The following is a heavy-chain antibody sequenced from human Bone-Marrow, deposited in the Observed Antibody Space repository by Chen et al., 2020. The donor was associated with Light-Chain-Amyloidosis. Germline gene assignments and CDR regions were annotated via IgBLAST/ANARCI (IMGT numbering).Heavy chain of an antibody. D-gene: IGHD3-22*01. J-gene: IGHJ5*02. Sequence: EVQLLESGGGLVRPGGSLRLSCAASGFSFNDYAMSWVRQAPGKGLEWVSDISDSGGTTTYADSVKGRFTISRDNSKNTLYLDMNSLRVDDTALYYCARDTYYYDNIDYYSWFAPWGQGTLVTVSS. V-gene: IGHV3-23*01. CDR2: ISDSGGTT. CDR1: GFSFNDYA. CDR3: ARDTYYYDNIDYYSWFAP.